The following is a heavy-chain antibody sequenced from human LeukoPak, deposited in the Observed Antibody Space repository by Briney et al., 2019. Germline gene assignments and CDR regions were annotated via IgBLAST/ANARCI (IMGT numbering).Heavy chain of an antibody. D-gene: IGHD2-2*01. J-gene: IGHJ4*02. CDR1: GFTFSSYA. CDR2: ISGSGGST. Sequence: GGSLRPSCAASGFTFSSYAMSWVRQAPGKGLEWVSAISGSGGSTYYADSVKGRFTISRDNSKNTLYLQMNSLRAEDTAVYYCAKDRDIVVVPQIDYWGQGTLVTVSS. V-gene: IGHV3-23*01. CDR3: AKDRDIVVVPQIDY.